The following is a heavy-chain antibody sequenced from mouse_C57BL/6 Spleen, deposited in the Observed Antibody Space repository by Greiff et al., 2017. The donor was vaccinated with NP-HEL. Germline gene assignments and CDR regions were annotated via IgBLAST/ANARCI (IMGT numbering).Heavy chain of an antibody. CDR1: GYAFSSYW. D-gene: IGHD2-4*01. J-gene: IGHJ1*03. V-gene: IGHV1-80*01. Sequence: QVQLQQSGAELVKPGASVKISCKASGYAFSSYWMNWVKQRPGKGLEWIGQIYPGDGDTNYNGKFKGKATLTADKSSSTAYMQLSSLTSEDSAVYFCARKHDYDGYFDVWGTGTTVTVSS. CDR2: IYPGDGDT. CDR3: ARKHDYDGYFDV.